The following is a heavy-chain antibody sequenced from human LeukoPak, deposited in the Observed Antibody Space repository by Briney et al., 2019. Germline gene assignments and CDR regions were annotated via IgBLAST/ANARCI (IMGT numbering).Heavy chain of an antibody. CDR2: ISYDGSNK. V-gene: IGHV3-30*18. J-gene: IGHJ6*02. CDR1: GFTFSSYG. CDR3: AKAHLVPGSSWYEPSYYYYGMDV. D-gene: IGHD6-13*01. Sequence: GGSLRLSCAASGFTFSSYGMHWVRQAPGKGLEWVAVISYDGSNKYYADPVKGRFTISRDNSKNTLYLQMNSLRAEDTAVYYCAKAHLVPGSSWYEPSYYYYGMDVWGQGTTVTVSS.